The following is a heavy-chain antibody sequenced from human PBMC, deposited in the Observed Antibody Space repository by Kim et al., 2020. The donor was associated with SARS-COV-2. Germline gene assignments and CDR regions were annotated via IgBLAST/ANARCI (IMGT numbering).Heavy chain of an antibody. J-gene: IGHJ6*02. V-gene: IGHV1-18*01. CDR2: ISAYNGNT. CDR3: ARGIELRYFDWLFHTDYYYYGMDV. D-gene: IGHD3-9*01. Sequence: ASVKVSCKASGYTFTSYGISWVRQAPGQGLEWMGWISAYNGNTNYAQKLQGRVTMTTDTSTSTAYMELRSLSSDDTAVYYCARGIELRYFDWLFHTDYYYYGMDVWGQGTTVTVSS. CDR1: GYTFTSYG.